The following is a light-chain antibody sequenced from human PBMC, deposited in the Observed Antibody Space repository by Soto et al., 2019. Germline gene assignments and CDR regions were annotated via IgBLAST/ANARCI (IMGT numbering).Light chain of an antibody. CDR2: DAS. Sequence: VLTQSPGNLSLSPVERATLSCRASQSVSSSYLAWYQQKPGQAPRLLIYDASNRATGIPARFSGSGSGTDFTLTISSLEPEDFAVYYCQQRSNWPPTFGQGTRLEIK. J-gene: IGKJ5*01. V-gene: IGKV3D-20*02. CDR3: QQRSNWPPT. CDR1: QSVSSSY.